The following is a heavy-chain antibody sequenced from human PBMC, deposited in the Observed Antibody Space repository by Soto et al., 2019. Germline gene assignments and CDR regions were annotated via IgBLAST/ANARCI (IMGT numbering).Heavy chain of an antibody. D-gene: IGHD2-8*01. Sequence: ASVKVSCKASGYTFTRYGISWVRQAPGQGLEWMGWISGYNGDTTYAQKFQGRVTMTIDTSTSTAYMELRSLTSDVMAVYYCSKNGQPPYYYYCLDVWG. V-gene: IGHV1-18*03. CDR3: SKNGQPPYYYYCLDV. J-gene: IGHJ6*02. CDR1: GYTFTRYG. CDR2: ISGYNGDT.